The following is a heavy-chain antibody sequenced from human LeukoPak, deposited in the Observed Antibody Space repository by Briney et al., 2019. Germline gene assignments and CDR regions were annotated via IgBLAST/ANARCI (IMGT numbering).Heavy chain of an antibody. D-gene: IGHD5-12*01. Sequence: SQTLSLTCAISGDTVSSNGAAWNWIRQSPSRGLEWLGRTYYRSKWYNDYELSVKSRITINPDTSKNQFSLQLNSVTPEDTAVYYCARDLLYSLDFWGQGTLVTVSS. V-gene: IGHV6-1*01. CDR2: TYYRSKWYN. CDR3: ARDLLYSLDF. J-gene: IGHJ4*02. CDR1: GDTVSSNGAA.